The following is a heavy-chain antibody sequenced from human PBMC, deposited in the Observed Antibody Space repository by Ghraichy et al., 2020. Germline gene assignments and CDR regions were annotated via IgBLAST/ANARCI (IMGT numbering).Heavy chain of an antibody. Sequence: GGSLRLSCAASGFTFSSYIMNWVRQAPGKGLERVAYISSSSSAIYYADSVKGRFTISRDNAKNSLYLQMNSLRDEDTAIYYCARETSSSSKDAFDIWGQGTMVTVSS. CDR2: ISSSSSAI. D-gene: IGHD6-6*01. CDR3: ARETSSSSKDAFDI. J-gene: IGHJ3*02. V-gene: IGHV3-48*02. CDR1: GFTFSSYI.